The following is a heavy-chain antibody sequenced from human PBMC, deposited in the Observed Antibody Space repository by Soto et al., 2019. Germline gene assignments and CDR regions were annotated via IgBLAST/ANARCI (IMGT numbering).Heavy chain of an antibody. V-gene: IGHV3-30*18. D-gene: IGHD2-2*02. J-gene: IGHJ6*02. CDR2: ISYDGSNK. Sequence: LRLSCATSGFTFSSYGMHWVRQAPGKGLEWVAVISYDGSNKYYADSVKGRFTISRDNSKNTLYLQMNSLRAEDTAVYYCAKDPGSRCSSTSCYTAQYYYYYGMDVWGQGTPVTVSS. CDR1: GFTFSSYG. CDR3: AKDPGSRCSSTSCYTAQYYYYYGMDV.